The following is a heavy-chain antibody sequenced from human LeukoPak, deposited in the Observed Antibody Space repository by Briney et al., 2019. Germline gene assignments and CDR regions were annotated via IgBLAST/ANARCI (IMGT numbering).Heavy chain of an antibody. CDR3: ARGLGQWSRSDYFDR. CDR2: VNHSGST. Sequence: PSETLSLTCAVFGGSFSGSYWSWIRRPPGQRLEWIGEVNHSGSTNYNPSLKSRVTISVDTSKNHFSLNLTSVTAADTAVYYCARGLGQWSRSDYFDRWDQGTLVTVSP. CDR1: GGSFSGSY. D-gene: IGHD6-19*01. J-gene: IGHJ4*02. V-gene: IGHV4-34*01.